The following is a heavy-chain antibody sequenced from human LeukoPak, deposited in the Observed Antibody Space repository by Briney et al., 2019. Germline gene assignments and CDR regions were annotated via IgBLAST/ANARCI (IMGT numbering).Heavy chain of an antibody. CDR1: GFTFSSDG. J-gene: IGHJ4*02. CDR2: ISGSGGSN. Sequence: GGSLRLSCAASGFTFSSDGMSWVRKAPGKGLEWVSAISGSGGSNYYADSVKGRFTISRDNSKNTLYLQMNSLRAEDTAVYYCAKDNGQLLADYWGQGTLVSVFS. D-gene: IGHD6-19*01. V-gene: IGHV3-23*01. CDR3: AKDNGQLLADY.